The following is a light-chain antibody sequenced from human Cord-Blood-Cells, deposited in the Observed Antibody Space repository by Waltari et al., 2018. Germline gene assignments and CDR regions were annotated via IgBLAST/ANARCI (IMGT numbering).Light chain of an antibody. J-gene: IGLJ2*01. CDR2: DVS. CDR1: SSDVGGYNY. V-gene: IGLV2-14*01. CDR3: SSYTSSSTLVV. Sequence: QSALTQPASVSGSPGQSITISCTGTSSDVGGYNYVSWYQQHPGKAPKLMIYDVSNLPAGFSNRFSGSKSGNTASLTISGLQAEDEADYYCSSYTSSSTLVVVGGGTKLTVL.